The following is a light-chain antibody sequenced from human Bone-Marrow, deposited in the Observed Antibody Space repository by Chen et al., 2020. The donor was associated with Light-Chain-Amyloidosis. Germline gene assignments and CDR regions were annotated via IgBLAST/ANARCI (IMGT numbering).Light chain of an antibody. CDR3: QQYATSWT. CDR1: HNVQAS. Sequence: DVQMTQSPATLSASIGDRVIISCRASHNVQASMAWYQQKPGRAPTLLIYAASSLESDVPSRFSGSGSGTEFTLTINDLQSDDFATYYCQQYATSWTFGQVTKVDLK. V-gene: IGKV1-5*03. J-gene: IGKJ1*01. CDR2: AAS.